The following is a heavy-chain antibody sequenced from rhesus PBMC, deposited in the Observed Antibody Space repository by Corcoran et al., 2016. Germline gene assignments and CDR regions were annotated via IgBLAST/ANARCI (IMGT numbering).Heavy chain of an antibody. CDR3: ARFGAAGLFDY. D-gene: IGHD6-25*01. Sequence: QVQLQESGPGLVKPSETLSLTCAVSGGSFSSYWWSWIRQPPGKGLDGVGEIKGNRWRTNNNPALKSRVTISKDASKNQFSLKLSSVTAADTAVYYCARFGAAGLFDYWVQGVLVTVSS. J-gene: IGHJ4*01. CDR1: GGSFSSYW. V-gene: IGHV4-80*01. CDR2: IKGNRWRT.